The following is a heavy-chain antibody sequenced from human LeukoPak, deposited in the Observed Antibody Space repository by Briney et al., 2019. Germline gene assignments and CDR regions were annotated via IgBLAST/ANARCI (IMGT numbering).Heavy chain of an antibody. CDR2: MNPNSGNT. V-gene: IGHV1-8*01. CDR1: GYTFTSYD. CDR3: ATWDISGAYRAFHI. D-gene: IGHD1-26*01. Sequence: ASVKVSCKASGYTFTSYDINWVRQATGHGLEWMGWMNPNSGNTGYAQKFQGRVTMTRNTSISTAYMELSSLRSEDTAVYYCATWDISGAYRAFHIWGQGTVVTVSS. J-gene: IGHJ3*02.